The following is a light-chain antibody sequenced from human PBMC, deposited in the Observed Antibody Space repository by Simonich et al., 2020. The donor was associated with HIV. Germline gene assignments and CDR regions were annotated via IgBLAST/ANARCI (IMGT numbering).Light chain of an antibody. CDR2: DVS. CDR3: SSYTTSSTVV. V-gene: IGLV2-14*01. J-gene: IGLJ2*01. CDR1: SSDVGGYNN. Sequence: QSALTQPASVSGSTGQSITISCTGTSSDVGGYNNVSWYQQHPGKAPKLMIYDVSKRPSGVSNRFSGSKSGNTASLTVSGLQAEDEANYYCSSYTTSSTVVFGGGTKLTVL.